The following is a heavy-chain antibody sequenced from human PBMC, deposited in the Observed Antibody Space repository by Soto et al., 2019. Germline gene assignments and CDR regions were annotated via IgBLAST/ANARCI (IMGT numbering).Heavy chain of an antibody. D-gene: IGHD2-8*01. CDR2: IHPADSDT. CDR3: ASGISGRSAAYYFEP. CDR1: GYRFTTSW. J-gene: IGHJ5*02. Sequence: GESLKISCNGSGYRFTTSWIAWVRQIPGKGLEWMGIIHPADSDTTYSQSFQGQVTISADMCISNAYLRWRSLKASDAAIYYCASGISGRSAAYYFEPWGRVNLSTVS. V-gene: IGHV5-51*01.